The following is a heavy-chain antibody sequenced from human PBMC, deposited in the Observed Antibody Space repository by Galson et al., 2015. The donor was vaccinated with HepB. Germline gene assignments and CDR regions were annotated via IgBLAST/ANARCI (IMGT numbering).Heavy chain of an antibody. CDR2: IGAYNGNT. V-gene: IGHV1-18*04. CDR3: ARGGFGEFITPSSFDY. Sequence: SCKASGYTFTSYGINWVRQAPGQGLEWMGWIGAYNGNTNYAQKLQGRVTMTTDTSTSTAYMELRSLRSDDTAVYYCARGGFGEFITPSSFDYWGQGTLVTVSS. D-gene: IGHD3-10*01. CDR1: GYTFTSYG. J-gene: IGHJ4*02.